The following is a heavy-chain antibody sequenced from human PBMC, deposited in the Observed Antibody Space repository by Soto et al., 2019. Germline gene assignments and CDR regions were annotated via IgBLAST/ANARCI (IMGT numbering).Heavy chain of an antibody. CDR2: IYWDDDK. J-gene: IGHJ4*02. CDR1: GFSLSTTREG. V-gene: IGHV2-5*02. D-gene: IGHD3-16*01. CDR3: AHCNAYFNY. Sequence: QITLKESGPTLVKPTQTLTLTCTFSGFSLSTTREGVGWIRQPPGKALEWLAVIYWDDDKRYSPSVRNRLTITKDTSKNQVVFSLTNVDSADTATYFCAHCNAYFNYWGRGTLGTVSS.